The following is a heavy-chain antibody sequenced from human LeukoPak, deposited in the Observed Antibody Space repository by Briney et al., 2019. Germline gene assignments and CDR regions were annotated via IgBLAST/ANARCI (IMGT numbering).Heavy chain of an antibody. V-gene: IGHV1-2*02. J-gene: IGHJ4*02. D-gene: IGHD2-15*01. Sequence: KPGASVKVSCKASGYTFTGYYMHWVRQAPGQGLEWMGWINPNSGGTNYAQKFQGRVTMTRDTSISTAYMELSRLRSDDTAVYHCARDRYLGYCSGGSCYPLDYWGQGTLVTVSS. CDR2: INPNSGGT. CDR3: ARDRYLGYCSGGSCYPLDY. CDR1: GYTFTGYY.